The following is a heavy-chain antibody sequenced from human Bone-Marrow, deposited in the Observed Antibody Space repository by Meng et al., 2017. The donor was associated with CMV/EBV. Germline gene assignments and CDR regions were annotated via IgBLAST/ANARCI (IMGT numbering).Heavy chain of an antibody. CDR1: GYTFTSYD. CDR2: MNPNSGNT. J-gene: IGHJ4*02. D-gene: IGHD3-3*01. V-gene: IGHV1-8*01. Sequence: ASVKVSCKASGYTFTSYDINWVRQATGQGLEWMGWMNPNSGNTGYAQKFQGRVTMTRDTSTSTVYMELSSLRSEDTAVYYCAIPTYDFWSGYSSFDYWGQGTLVTVSS. CDR3: AIPTYDFWSGYSSFDY.